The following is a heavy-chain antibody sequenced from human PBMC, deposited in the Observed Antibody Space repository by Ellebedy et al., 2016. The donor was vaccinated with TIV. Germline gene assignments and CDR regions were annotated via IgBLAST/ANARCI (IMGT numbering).Heavy chain of an antibody. CDR3: ARDARFIDQQHNWFDP. J-gene: IGHJ5*02. CDR2: ISNSCSTI. D-gene: IGHD2-2*01. V-gene: IGHV3-11*01. Sequence: GGSLRLSCAASGFTFSDYYMIWIRQAPGKGLEWVSYISNSCSTIYYADSVKGRFTISRDNAKNSLSLLMNSLRAEDTAVYYCARDARFIDQQHNWFDPWGQGTLVTVSS. CDR1: GFTFSDYY.